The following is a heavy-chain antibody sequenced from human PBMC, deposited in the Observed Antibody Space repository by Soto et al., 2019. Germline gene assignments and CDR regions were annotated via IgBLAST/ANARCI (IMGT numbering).Heavy chain of an antibody. J-gene: IGHJ4*02. V-gene: IGHV3-23*01. Sequence: EVQLLESGGGLVQPGGSLRLSCKASGFSFSSNSMGWLRQASGKGLDWVSSISDSADRIYYADSVRGRFTFSSDNSKNMMYMQMNSLRGEDTAVYYCAIMAHAKFYYWGQGALVTVSS. CDR3: AIMAHAKFYY. CDR2: ISDSADRI. CDR1: GFSFSSNS.